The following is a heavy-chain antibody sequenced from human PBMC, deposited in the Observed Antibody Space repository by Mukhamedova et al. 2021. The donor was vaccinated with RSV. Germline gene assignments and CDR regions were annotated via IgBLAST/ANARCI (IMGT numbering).Heavy chain of an antibody. Sequence: EYMGIIYPGDSDSRYSPSFQGQVTISADTSITPAYLQWSSLKASDTDIYYCARQYGSGSLDFWGQGTLVTVSS. J-gene: IGHJ4*02. V-gene: IGHV5-51*01. CDR3: ARQYGSGSLDF. D-gene: IGHD3-10*01. CDR2: IYPGDSDS.